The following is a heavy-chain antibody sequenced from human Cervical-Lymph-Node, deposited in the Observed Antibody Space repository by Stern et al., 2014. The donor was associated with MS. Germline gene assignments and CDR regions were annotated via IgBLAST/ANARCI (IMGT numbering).Heavy chain of an antibody. Sequence: EVQLVESGGDLVQPGRSLRLSCAAFGFTFDDYAMHWVRQAPGKGLEWVAGISWNSGTIGYADSEKGRFTTSRDNAYSSLYLQMNSLRPEDTALYYCARDITGSSAYFAYWGQGTLVTVSS. CDR3: ARDITGSSAYFAY. CDR2: ISWNSGTI. V-gene: IGHV3-9*01. CDR1: GFTFDDYA. J-gene: IGHJ4*02. D-gene: IGHD1-14*01.